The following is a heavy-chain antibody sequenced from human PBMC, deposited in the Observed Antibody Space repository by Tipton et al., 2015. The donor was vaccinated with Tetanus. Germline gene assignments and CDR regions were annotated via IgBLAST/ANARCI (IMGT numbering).Heavy chain of an antibody. V-gene: IGHV1-8*01. CDR2: MNPNSGNA. Sequence: QVQLVQSGSELKKPGASVKVSCKASGYTFTNYDINWVRQASGQGLEWMGWMNPNSGNAGSAQKFQGRVTMTRNTSISTAYMELSSLRSEDTAVYYCARLYCSGGSCYQDYWGQGTLVTVSS. CDR3: ARLYCSGGSCYQDY. J-gene: IGHJ4*02. CDR1: GYTFTNYD. D-gene: IGHD2-15*01.